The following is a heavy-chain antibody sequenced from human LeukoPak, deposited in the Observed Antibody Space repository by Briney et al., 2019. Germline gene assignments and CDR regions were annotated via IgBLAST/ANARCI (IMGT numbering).Heavy chain of an antibody. CDR2: ISGSGGST. V-gene: IGHV3-23*01. CDR3: AKDGGGYCRSTTCYWDY. J-gene: IGHJ4*02. D-gene: IGHD2-2*01. Sequence: PGGSLRLSCAASGFTFSTYAMSWVRQAPGKGLEWVSVISGSGGSTYFADSVKGRFTIPRDNSKNTLYLQMNSLRAEDTAVYYCAKDGGGYCRSTTCYWDYWGQGTLVTVSS. CDR1: GFTFSTYA.